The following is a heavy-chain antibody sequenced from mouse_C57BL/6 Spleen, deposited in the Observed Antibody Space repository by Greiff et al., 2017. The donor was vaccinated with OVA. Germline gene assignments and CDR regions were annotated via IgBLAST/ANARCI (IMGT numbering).Heavy chain of an antibody. CDR3: ARGSEDYAMDY. V-gene: IGHV1-76*01. CDR2: IYPGSGNT. D-gene: IGHD1-1*02. J-gene: IGHJ4*01. CDR1: GYTFTDYY. Sequence: QVQLQQSGAELVRPGASVKLSCKASGYTFTDYYINWVKQRPGQGLEWIARIYPGSGNTYYNEKFKGKATLTAEKSSSTAYMQLSSLTSEDSAVYFCARGSEDYAMDYWGQGTSVTVSS.